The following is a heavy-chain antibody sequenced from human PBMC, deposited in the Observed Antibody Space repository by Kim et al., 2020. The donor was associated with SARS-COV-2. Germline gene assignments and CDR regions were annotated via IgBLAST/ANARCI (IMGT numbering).Heavy chain of an antibody. D-gene: IGHD6-13*01. CDR1: GFTFSSYG. Sequence: GGSLRLSCAASGFTFSSYGMHWVRQAPGKGLEWVAVIWYDGSNKYYADSVKGRFTISRDNSKNTLYLQMNSLRAEDTAVYYCARDRDIAAASPHYYYYGMDVWGQGTTVTVSS. V-gene: IGHV3-33*01. CDR3: ARDRDIAAASPHYYYYGMDV. CDR2: IWYDGSNK. J-gene: IGHJ6*02.